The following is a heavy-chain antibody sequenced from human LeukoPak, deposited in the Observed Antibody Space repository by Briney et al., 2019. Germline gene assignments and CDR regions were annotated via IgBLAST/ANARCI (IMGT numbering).Heavy chain of an antibody. Sequence: ASVKVSCKASGGTFSSYAISWVRQAPGQGLEWMGWINPNSGGTNYAQKFQGRVTMTRDTSISTAYMELSRLRSDDTAVYYCARELNYDSSGYYFDYWGQGTLVTVSS. V-gene: IGHV1-2*02. D-gene: IGHD3-22*01. J-gene: IGHJ4*02. CDR3: ARELNYDSSGYYFDY. CDR2: INPNSGGT. CDR1: GGTFSSYA.